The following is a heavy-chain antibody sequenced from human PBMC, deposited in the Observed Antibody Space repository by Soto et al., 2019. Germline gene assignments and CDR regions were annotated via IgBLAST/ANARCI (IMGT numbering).Heavy chain of an antibody. D-gene: IGHD6-13*01. CDR3: ARVSLSGYDMEV. CDR2: INPSGGST. CDR1: GYSFTSYY. V-gene: IGHV1-46*01. J-gene: IGHJ6*02. Sequence: GXSVKVSCTASGYSFTSYYMHWVRQAPGQGLEWMGIINPSGGSTSYAQKFQGRVTMTRDTSTSTVYMELSSLRSEDTAVYYCARVSLSGYDMEVWGQGTTVTVSS.